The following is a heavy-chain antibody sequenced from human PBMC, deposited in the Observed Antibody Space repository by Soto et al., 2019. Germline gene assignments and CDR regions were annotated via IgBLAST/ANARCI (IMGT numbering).Heavy chain of an antibody. J-gene: IGHJ5*02. V-gene: IGHV1-8*01. D-gene: IGHD4-17*01. CDR3: ARAYGVTQYLRRQPKQTKTLFDP. CDR2: MNPNSGNT. Sequence: ASVKVSCKASGYTFTSYDINWVRQATGQGLEWMGWMNPNSGNTGYAQKFQGRVTMTRNTSISTAYMELSSLRSEDTAVYYCARAYGVTQYLRRQPKQTKTLFDPWGQGTLVTVSS. CDR1: GYTFTSYD.